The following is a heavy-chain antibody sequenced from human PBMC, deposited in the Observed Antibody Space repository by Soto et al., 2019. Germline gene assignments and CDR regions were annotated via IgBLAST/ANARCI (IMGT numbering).Heavy chain of an antibody. CDR2: IYYSGST. D-gene: IGHD3-9*01. CDR1: GGSISSYY. V-gene: IGHV4-59*01. CDR3: GRGDDPYDILTGYYGSWFDP. Sequence: PSETLSLTCTVSGGSISSYYWSWIRQSPGKGLEWIGYIYYSGSTNYNPSLKSRVTISVDTSKNQFSLKLSSVTAADTAVYYCGRGDDPYDILTGYYGSWFDPWGQGTLVTVSS. J-gene: IGHJ5*02.